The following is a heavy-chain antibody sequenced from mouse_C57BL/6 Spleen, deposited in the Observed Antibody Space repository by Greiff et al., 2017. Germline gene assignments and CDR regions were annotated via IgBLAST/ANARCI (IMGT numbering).Heavy chain of an antibody. Sequence: EVQLLESGGGLVQPGGSLKLSCAASGIDFSRYWMSWVRRAPGKGLEWIGEINPDSSTINYAPSLKDKFIISRDNAKTPLYLQMSKVRSEDTALYDCARHGVYGNYVPYWYFDVWGTGTTVTVSS. CDR2: INPDSSTI. CDR1: GIDFSRYW. CDR3: ARHGVYGNYVPYWYFDV. V-gene: IGHV4-1*01. J-gene: IGHJ1*03. D-gene: IGHD2-1*01.